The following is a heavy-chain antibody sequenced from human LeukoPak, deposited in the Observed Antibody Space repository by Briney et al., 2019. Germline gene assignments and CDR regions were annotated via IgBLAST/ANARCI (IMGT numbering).Heavy chain of an antibody. Sequence: GASVKVSCKVSGYTLTESSMHWVRQAPGKGLEWMGGFDPEDGETIYAQKFQGRVTMTEDTSTDTAYMELSSLRSEDTAVYYCATTSIAVADFDYWGQGTLVTVSS. CDR2: FDPEDGET. V-gene: IGHV1-24*01. J-gene: IGHJ4*02. D-gene: IGHD6-19*01. CDR3: ATTSIAVADFDY. CDR1: GYTLTESS.